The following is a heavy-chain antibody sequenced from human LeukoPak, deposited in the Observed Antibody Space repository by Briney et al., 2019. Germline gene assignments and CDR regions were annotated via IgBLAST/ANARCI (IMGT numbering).Heavy chain of an antibody. CDR2: IIPIFGTA. D-gene: IGHD6-19*01. Sequence: ASVKVSCKASGGTFSSYAISWVRQAPGQGLEWMGGIIPIFGTANYAQKFQGRVTITADESTSTACMELSSLRSEDTAVYYCARDLGYSSGWYQEYYWGQGTLVTVSS. CDR3: ARDLGYSSGWYQEYY. J-gene: IGHJ4*02. V-gene: IGHV1-69*13. CDR1: GGTFSSYA.